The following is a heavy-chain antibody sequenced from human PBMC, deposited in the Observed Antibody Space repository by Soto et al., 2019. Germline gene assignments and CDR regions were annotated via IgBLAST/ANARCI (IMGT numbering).Heavy chain of an antibody. Sequence: GGSLRLSCATSGFTFSHYSMTWVRLAPGKGLEWVSSISGSGEGIYYADSVKGRFTISRDNSKNTLYVQMNSLRAEDTAVYYCAKPPPRHNWDAYYFESWGQGTLVTVSS. J-gene: IGHJ4*02. V-gene: IGHV3-23*01. D-gene: IGHD1-1*01. CDR3: AKPPPRHNWDAYYFES. CDR1: GFTFSHYS. CDR2: ISGSGEGI.